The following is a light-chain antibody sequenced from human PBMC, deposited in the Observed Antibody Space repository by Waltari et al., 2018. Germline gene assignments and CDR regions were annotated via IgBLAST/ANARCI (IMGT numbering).Light chain of an antibody. CDR1: SSDVGSYNL. CDR3: CSYAGSSPAV. Sequence: QSALTQPASVSGSPGQSITIPCTGTSSDVGSYNLVSWYQQHPGKAPKLMIYEVSKRPSGVSNRFSGSKSGNTASLTISGLQAEDEADYYCCSYAGSSPAVFGGGTQLTVL. CDR2: EVS. J-gene: IGLJ7*01. V-gene: IGLV2-23*02.